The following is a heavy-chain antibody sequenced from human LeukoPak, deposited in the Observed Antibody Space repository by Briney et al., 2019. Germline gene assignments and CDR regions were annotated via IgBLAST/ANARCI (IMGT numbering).Heavy chain of an antibody. V-gene: IGHV4-34*01. CDR2: INHSGST. D-gene: IGHD4-17*01. Sequence: SETLSLTCAVYGGSFSGYYWTWIRQPPGKGLEWIGEINHSGSTYYNPSLKSRVTISVDRSKNQFSLKLSSVTAADTAVYYCARGYGDYVNYFDYWGQGTLVTVSS. CDR1: GGSFSGYY. CDR3: ARGYGDYVNYFDY. J-gene: IGHJ4*02.